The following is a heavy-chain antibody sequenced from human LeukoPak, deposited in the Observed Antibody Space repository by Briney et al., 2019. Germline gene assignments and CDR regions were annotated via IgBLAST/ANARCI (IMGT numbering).Heavy chain of an antibody. CDR2: IYTSGSS. V-gene: IGHV4-61*09. D-gene: IGHD3-9*01. Sequence: SQTLSLTCTVSGGSISSGSYDWYWIRQPAGKGLEWIGHIYTSGSSNYNPSLKSRVTMSVDTSKNQFSLKLNSVTAADTAVYYCARDYDVLTAYPPTQLFDPWGQGTLVTVSS. J-gene: IGHJ5*02. CDR1: GGSISSGSYD. CDR3: ARDYDVLTAYPPTQLFDP.